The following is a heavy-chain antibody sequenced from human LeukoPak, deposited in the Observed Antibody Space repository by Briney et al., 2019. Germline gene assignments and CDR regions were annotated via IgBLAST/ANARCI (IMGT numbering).Heavy chain of an antibody. CDR3: AKSDWFDP. J-gene: IGHJ5*02. Sequence: PGGSLRLSCAASGFTFGNYWMHWVRQAPGKGLVWVSRISSDDSSTTYADSVRGRFTISRDNAKNTLYLQMNSLRAEDTAVYYCAKSDWFDPWGQGTLVTVSS. CDR1: GFTFGNYW. CDR2: ISSDDSST. V-gene: IGHV3-74*01.